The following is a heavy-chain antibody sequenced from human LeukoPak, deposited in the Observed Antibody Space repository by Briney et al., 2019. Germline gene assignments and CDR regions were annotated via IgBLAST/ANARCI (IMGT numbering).Heavy chain of an antibody. CDR3: ASSGYPEDAFDI. CDR1: GGTFSSYA. Sequence: SVKVSCKASGGTFSSYAIRWVRQAPGQGLEWMGGIIPIFGTANYAQKFQGRVTITTDESTSTACMELSSLRSEDTAVYYCASSGYPEDAFDIWGQGTMVTVSS. D-gene: IGHD3-22*01. V-gene: IGHV1-69*05. J-gene: IGHJ3*02. CDR2: IIPIFGTA.